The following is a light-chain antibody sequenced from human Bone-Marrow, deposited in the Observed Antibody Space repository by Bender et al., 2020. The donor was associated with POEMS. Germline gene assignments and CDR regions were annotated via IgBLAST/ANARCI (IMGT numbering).Light chain of an antibody. V-gene: IGLV1-40*01. CDR1: SSNTGSGYD. CDR2: GYN. CDR3: QSYDNSLGGWV. Sequence: QSVLTQPPSASGTPGQRVTISCTGSSSNTGSGYDINWYQHLPGTAPKLLIYGYNNRPSGVPDRFSGSKSGTSASLDITGLQAEDEGDYYCQSYDNSLGGWVFGGGTKLTVL. J-gene: IGLJ3*02.